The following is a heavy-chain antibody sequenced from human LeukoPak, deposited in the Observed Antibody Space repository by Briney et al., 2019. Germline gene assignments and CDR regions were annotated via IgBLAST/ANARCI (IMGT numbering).Heavy chain of an antibody. J-gene: IGHJ4*02. CDR1: GGIFSSYA. D-gene: IGHD7-27*01. Sequence: ASVKVSCKASGGIFSSYAISWVRQASGQGLEWMGAIIPIFGTPNYAQKFQGRVTITADKSTYTAYMELSSLRYEDTAVYYCAKLDSGELGFGYWGQGTLVTVSS. V-gene: IGHV1-69*06. CDR2: IIPIFGTP. CDR3: AKLDSGELGFGY.